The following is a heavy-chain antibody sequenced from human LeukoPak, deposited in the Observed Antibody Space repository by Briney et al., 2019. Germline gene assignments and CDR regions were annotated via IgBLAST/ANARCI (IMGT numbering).Heavy chain of an antibody. D-gene: IGHD1-26*01. CDR2: ISGSGGST. CDR1: GFTFSSYA. J-gene: IGHJ4*02. V-gene: IGHV3-23*01. CDR3: AKDVGKWESLHFFDY. Sequence: GGSLRLSCAASGFTFSSYAMSWVRQAPGKGLEWVSAISGSGGSTYYADSVTGRFTISRDNSRNTLYLQMNSLRGDDTAVYYCAKDVGKWESLHFFDYWGQGTLVTVSS.